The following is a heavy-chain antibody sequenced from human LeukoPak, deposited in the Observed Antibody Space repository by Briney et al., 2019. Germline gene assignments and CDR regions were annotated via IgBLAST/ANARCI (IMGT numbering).Heavy chain of an antibody. D-gene: IGHD6-13*01. CDR2: IDEDGTEK. Sequence: GGSLRLSCAASAFTFSSYWMNWVRQAPGKGLEWVAGIDEDGTEKYYVESVKGRFTISRDNAKKSVYLQMNSLRADNTAVYYCARAITAVDSYWGQGTLVTVSS. J-gene: IGHJ4*02. CDR3: ARAITAVDSY. V-gene: IGHV3-7*01. CDR1: AFTFSSYW.